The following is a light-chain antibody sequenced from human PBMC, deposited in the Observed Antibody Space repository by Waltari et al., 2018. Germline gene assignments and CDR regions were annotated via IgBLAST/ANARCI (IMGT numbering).Light chain of an antibody. Sequence: EILMTQSPATLSVSPRERATLSCRASQSVSGNLAWYQQQPGQAPRLLIYGASTRDTGIPDRFSGSGSGTEFTLTISSLQSEDFAVYYCQQYNNWPRTFGGGTKVEIK. CDR1: QSVSGN. J-gene: IGKJ4*01. V-gene: IGKV3-15*01. CDR2: GAS. CDR3: QQYNNWPRT.